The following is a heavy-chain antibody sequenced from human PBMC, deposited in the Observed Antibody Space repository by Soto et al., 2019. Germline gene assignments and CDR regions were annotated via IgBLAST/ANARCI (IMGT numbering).Heavy chain of an antibody. J-gene: IGHJ6*02. CDR3: ARDGSGYRSRASPMDV. Sequence: XVKVSCKSYGYTFRSYAISGVRQAPGQGLEWMGGIIPIFGAANYTQKFQGRVTITADESTSTAYMELSSLRSEDTAVYYCARDGSGYRSRASPMDVWGQGATVTVSS. CDR1: GYTFRSYA. V-gene: IGHV1-69*13. D-gene: IGHD3-22*01. CDR2: IIPIFGAA.